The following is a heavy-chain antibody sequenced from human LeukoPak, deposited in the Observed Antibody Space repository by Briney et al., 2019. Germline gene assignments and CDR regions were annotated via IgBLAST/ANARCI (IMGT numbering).Heavy chain of an antibody. Sequence: SETLSLTCAVYGGSFSGYYWSWIRQPPGKGLEWIGEINHSGSTNYNPSLKSRVTISVDTSKNQFSLKLSSVTAADTAVYYCARSIVEATIDYWGQGTLVTVSS. CDR1: GGSFSGYY. CDR3: ARSIVEATIDY. D-gene: IGHD1-26*01. J-gene: IGHJ4*02. CDR2: INHSGST. V-gene: IGHV4-34*01.